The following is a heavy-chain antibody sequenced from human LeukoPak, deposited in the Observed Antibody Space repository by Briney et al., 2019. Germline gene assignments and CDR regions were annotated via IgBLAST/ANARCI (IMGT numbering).Heavy chain of an antibody. CDR1: GLTVSSNY. J-gene: IGHJ6*02. D-gene: IGHD1-1*01. V-gene: IGHV3-66*01. CDR2: IYSGGST. CDR3: ARDNNPEPQNNYYYYYGMDV. Sequence: GGSLRLSCAASGLTVSSNYMSWVRQAPGKGLEWVSVIYSGGSTYYADSVKGRFTISRDNSKNTLYLQMNSLRAEDTAVYYCARDNNPEPQNNYYYYYGMDVWGQGTTVTVSS.